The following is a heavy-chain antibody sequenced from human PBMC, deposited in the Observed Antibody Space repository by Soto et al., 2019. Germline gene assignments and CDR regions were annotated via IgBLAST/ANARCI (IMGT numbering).Heavy chain of an antibody. CDR2: IDPRGGIT. CDR1: GYTFINHY. Sequence: QVQLVQSGAEVMKPGAPVRISCKASGYTFINHYIHWVRQAPRHGLEWMGVIDPRGGITGFAENFRGRVTMTRDTSTNTVYMELNMLTSEDTAIYYCARDVGSGDILAGFYPPFDSWGQGTPVIVSA. D-gene: IGHD3-9*01. V-gene: IGHV1-46*01. J-gene: IGHJ4*02. CDR3: ARDVGSGDILAGFYPPFDS.